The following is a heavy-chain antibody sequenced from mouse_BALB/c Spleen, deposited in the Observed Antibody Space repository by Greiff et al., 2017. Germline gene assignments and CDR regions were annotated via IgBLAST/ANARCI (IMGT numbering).Heavy chain of an antibody. Sequence: EVQGVESGGGLVKPGGSLKLSCAASGFTFSDYYMYWVRQTPEKRLEWVATISDGGSYTYYPDSVKGRFTISRDNAKNNLYLQMSSLKSEDTAMYYCARERSSYYAMDYWGQGTSVTVSS. CDR3: ARERSSYYAMDY. D-gene: IGHD1-1*01. J-gene: IGHJ4*01. CDR2: ISDGGSYT. CDR1: GFTFSDYY. V-gene: IGHV5-4*02.